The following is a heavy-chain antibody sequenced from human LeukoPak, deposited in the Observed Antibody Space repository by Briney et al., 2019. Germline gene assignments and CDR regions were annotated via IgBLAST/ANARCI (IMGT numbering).Heavy chain of an antibody. V-gene: IGHV3-30*18. Sequence: PGRSLRLSCAASGFIFNNYGMHWVRQAPGRGLEWVAVISYDGNNEYYADSVKGRFTISRDNSKNTLYLQMNSLRPKDTAVYYCAKERASGWYYGDYWGQGTLVTVSS. CDR3: AKERASGWYYGDY. D-gene: IGHD6-19*01. CDR2: ISYDGNNE. CDR1: GFIFNNYG. J-gene: IGHJ4*02.